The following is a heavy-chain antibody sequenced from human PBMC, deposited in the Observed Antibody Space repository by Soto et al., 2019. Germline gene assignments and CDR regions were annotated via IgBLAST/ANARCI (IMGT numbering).Heavy chain of an antibody. CDR2: IYYSGST. V-gene: IGHV4-39*01. CDR3: ARLDGDYGPGY. Sequence: QLQLQESGPGLVKPSETLSLTCTVSGGSISSSSYYWGWIRQPPGKGLEWIGSIYYSGSTYYNPSLKSRVTISVDTSKNQFSLKLSSVPAADTAVYYCARLDGDYGPGYWGQGTLVTVSS. CDR1: GGSISSSSYY. J-gene: IGHJ4*02. D-gene: IGHD4-17*01.